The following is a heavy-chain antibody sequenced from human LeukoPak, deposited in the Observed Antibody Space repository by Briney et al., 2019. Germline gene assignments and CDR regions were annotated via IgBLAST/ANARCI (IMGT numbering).Heavy chain of an antibody. V-gene: IGHV4-39*07. Sequence: SETLSLTCTVSGGSISSSSYYWGWIRQPPGKGLEWIGSIYYSGSTYYNPSLKSRVTISVDTSKNQFSLKVSSVTAADTAVYYCARDRAYCGGDCSRRFDPWGQGTLVTVSS. D-gene: IGHD2-21*02. CDR3: ARDRAYCGGDCSRRFDP. J-gene: IGHJ5*02. CDR2: IYYSGST. CDR1: GGSISSSSYY.